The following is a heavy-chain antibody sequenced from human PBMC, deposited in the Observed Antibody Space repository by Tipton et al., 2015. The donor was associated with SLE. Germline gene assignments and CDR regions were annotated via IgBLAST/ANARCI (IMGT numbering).Heavy chain of an antibody. J-gene: IGHJ4*02. V-gene: IGHV4-61*02. Sequence: TLSLTCTLSGDSIRTSAYYWSWIRQPAGKGLEWIGRIFHSGSTTYSPSFKSRVTISLDTSRNQFSLKLGSVTAADTAVYYCARASLPEPYRSSWLDYWGQGTLVTVSS. D-gene: IGHD6-13*01. CDR2: IFHSGST. CDR1: GDSIRTSAYY. CDR3: ARASLPEPYRSSWLDY.